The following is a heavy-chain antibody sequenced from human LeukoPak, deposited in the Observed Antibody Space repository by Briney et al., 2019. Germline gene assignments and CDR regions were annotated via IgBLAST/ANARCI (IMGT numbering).Heavy chain of an antibody. J-gene: IGHJ4*02. CDR1: GYTFTGYY. Sequence: GASVKVSCKASGYTFTGYYMHWVRQAPGQGLEWMGWINPNSGGTNYAQKFQGRVTMTRDTSISTAYMELSRLRSDDTAVYYCARDPGITMVRGGNDYWGQGTLVTVSS. V-gene: IGHV1-2*02. D-gene: IGHD3-10*01. CDR3: ARDPGITMVRGGNDY. CDR2: INPNSGGT.